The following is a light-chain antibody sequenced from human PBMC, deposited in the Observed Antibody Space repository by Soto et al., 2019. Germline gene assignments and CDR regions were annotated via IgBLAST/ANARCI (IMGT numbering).Light chain of an antibody. V-gene: IGKV3-15*01. J-gene: IGKJ1*01. CDR3: QQYNNWPPA. Sequence: EIVMTQSPATLSVSPVERATLSCRASQSVSSNLAWYQQKPGQAPRLLIYGASTRATGIPARFSGSGSGTEFTLTISSLQSEDFAAYYCQQYNNWPPAFGQGTKVDIK. CDR2: GAS. CDR1: QSVSSN.